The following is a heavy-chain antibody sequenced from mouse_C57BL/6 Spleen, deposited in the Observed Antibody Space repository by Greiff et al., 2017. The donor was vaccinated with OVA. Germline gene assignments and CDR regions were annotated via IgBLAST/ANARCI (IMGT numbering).Heavy chain of an antibody. D-gene: IGHD1-1*01. CDR2: IDPSDSYT. CDR3: ARGGEPTVVDY. V-gene: IGHV1-69*01. CDR1: GYTFTSYW. Sequence: QVQLQQPGAELVMPGASVKLSCKASGYTFTSYWMHWVKQRPGQGLEWIGEIDPSDSYTNYNQKFKGKSTLTVDKSSSTAYMQLSSLTSEDSAVYYCARGGEPTVVDYWGQGTTLTVSS. J-gene: IGHJ2*01.